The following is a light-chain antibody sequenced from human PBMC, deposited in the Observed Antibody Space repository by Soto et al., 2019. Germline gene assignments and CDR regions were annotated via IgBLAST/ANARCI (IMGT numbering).Light chain of an antibody. V-gene: IGKV2D-29*02. CDR3: MQSTQLPPT. J-gene: IGKJ5*01. Sequence: DVVMTQTPLSLSVAPGEPASISCKSSQSLLHITGETFLFWYPQKPGQSPQLLIYEVSTRVSGCADRISGSGSGTDFTPEISRVETDDVCIYYCMQSTQLPPTFGQGTRLEIK. CDR2: EVS. CDR1: QSLLHITGETF.